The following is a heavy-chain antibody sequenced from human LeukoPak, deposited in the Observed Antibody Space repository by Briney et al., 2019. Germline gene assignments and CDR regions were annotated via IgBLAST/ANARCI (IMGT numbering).Heavy chain of an antibody. V-gene: IGHV3-21*01. CDR1: GFTFSSYS. Sequence: GGSLRLSCSASGFTFSSYSMNWVRQAPGKGLEWVSSISSSSSYIYYADSVKGRFTISRDNAKNSLYLQMNSLRAEDTALYYCARDLGGDSSGYYFDYWGQGTLVTVSS. CDR2: ISSSSSYI. J-gene: IGHJ4*02. D-gene: IGHD3-22*01. CDR3: ARDLGGDSSGYYFDY.